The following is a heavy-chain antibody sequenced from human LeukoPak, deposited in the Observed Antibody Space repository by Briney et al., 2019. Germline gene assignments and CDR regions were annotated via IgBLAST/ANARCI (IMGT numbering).Heavy chain of an antibody. V-gene: IGHV3-23*01. Sequence: GGSLRLSCAVSGLTFSRYAMSWVRQAPGKGLEWVSAISESGTGTYYADSVKGRFTISRDNSKNTLYLQMNSLRAEDTAVYYCARDLTILSAFDIWGQGTMVTVSS. CDR2: ISESGTGT. CDR1: GLTFSRYA. CDR3: ARDLTILSAFDI. D-gene: IGHD3-3*01. J-gene: IGHJ3*02.